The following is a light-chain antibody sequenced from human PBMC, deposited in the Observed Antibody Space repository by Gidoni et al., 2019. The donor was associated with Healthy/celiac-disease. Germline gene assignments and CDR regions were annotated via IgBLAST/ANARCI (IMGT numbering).Light chain of an antibody. J-gene: IGLJ1*01. CDR1: SGSIASNY. CDR2: EDN. V-gene: IGLV6-57*02. CDR3: QSYDSSNYV. Sequence: NFMLTQPHSVSESPGTTLTISCTGSSGSIASNYVQWYQQRPGSAPTTVIYEDNQRPSGVPDRFSGSIDSSSNSASLTISGLKTEDEADYYCQSYDSSNYVFGTGTNVTVL.